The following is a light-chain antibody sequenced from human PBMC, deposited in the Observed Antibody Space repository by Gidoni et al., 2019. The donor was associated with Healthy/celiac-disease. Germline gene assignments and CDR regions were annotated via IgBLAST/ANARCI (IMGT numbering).Light chain of an antibody. CDR1: QSVSSN. CDR2: GAS. Sequence: EIVMTQSPATLSVSPGERATLSCRASQSVSSNLAWYQQKPGQPPRLLIYGASTRATGIPARFSGSGSGTEFTLTISSLQSEDFAVYYCQQYNNWPLTFGGGTKVKIK. V-gene: IGKV3-15*01. CDR3: QQYNNWPLT. J-gene: IGKJ4*01.